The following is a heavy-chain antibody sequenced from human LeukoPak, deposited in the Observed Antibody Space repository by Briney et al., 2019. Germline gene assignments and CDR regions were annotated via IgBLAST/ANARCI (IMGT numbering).Heavy chain of an antibody. CDR1: GGSISSGSYY. CDR3: ARAGPYDSSGYYYQYYYYMDV. CDR2: IYTSGST. V-gene: IGHV4-61*02. J-gene: IGHJ6*03. Sequence: SQTLSLTCTVSGGSISSGSYYWSWIRQPAGKGLEWIGRIYTSGSTNYNPSLKSRVTISVDTSKNQFSLKLSSVTAADTAVYYCARAGPYDSSGYYYQYYYYMDVWGKGTTVTISS. D-gene: IGHD3-22*01.